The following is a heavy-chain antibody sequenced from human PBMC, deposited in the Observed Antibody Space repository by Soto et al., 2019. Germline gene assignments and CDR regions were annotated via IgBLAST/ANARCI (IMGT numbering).Heavy chain of an antibody. J-gene: IGHJ5*02. CDR1: GFTFSSYG. D-gene: IGHD6-19*01. V-gene: IGHV3-33*01. CDR3: ARDRQWLVPLSWFDP. CDR2: IWYDGSNK. Sequence: GGSLRLSCAASGFTFSSYGMHWVRQAPGKGLEWVAVIWYDGSNKYYADSVKGRFTISRDNSKNTLYLQMNSLRAEDTAVYYCARDRQWLVPLSWFDPWGQGTLVTVSS.